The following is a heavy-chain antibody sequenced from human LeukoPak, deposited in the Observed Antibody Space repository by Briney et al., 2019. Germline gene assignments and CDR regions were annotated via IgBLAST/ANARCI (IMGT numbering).Heavy chain of an antibody. CDR3: ARDGRERYGFSSGWYFDL. CDR2: IYSGGST. D-gene: IGHD5-18*01. CDR1: GFTVSSNY. V-gene: IGHV3-53*01. J-gene: IGHJ2*01. Sequence: PGGSLRLSCAASGFTVSSNYMSWVRQAPGKGLEWVSVIYSGGSTYYADSVKGRFTISRDNSKNTLYLQMNSLRAEDTAVYYCARDGRERYGFSSGWYFDLWGRGTLVTVSS.